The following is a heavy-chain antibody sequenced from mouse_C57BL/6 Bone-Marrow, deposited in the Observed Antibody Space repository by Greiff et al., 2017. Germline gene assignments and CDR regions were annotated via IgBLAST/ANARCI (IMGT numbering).Heavy chain of an antibody. CDR2: IYPRSGNT. D-gene: IGHD3-1*01. CDR1: GYTFTSYG. J-gene: IGHJ4*01. CDR3: ARWGSSRAMDY. V-gene: IGHV1-81*01. Sequence: QVQLQQSGAELARPVASVKLSCKASGYTFTSYGISWVKQRTGQGLEWIGEIYPRSGNTYYNEKFKGKATLTADKSSSTAYMELRSLTSEDSAVYFCARWGSSRAMDYWGQGTSVTVSS.